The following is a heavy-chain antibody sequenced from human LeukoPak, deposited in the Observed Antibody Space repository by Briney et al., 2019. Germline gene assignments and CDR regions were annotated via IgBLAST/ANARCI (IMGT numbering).Heavy chain of an antibody. J-gene: IGHJ4*02. CDR1: GGSFSGYY. D-gene: IGHD6-13*01. V-gene: IGHV4-34*01. CDR2: INHSGST. Sequence: PSETLSLTCAVYGGSFSGYYWSWIRQPSGKGREGMGEINHSGSTNYNPSLKSRVTISVDTSKNQFSLKLSSVTAADTAVYYCARGLRRGAAADLYYFDYWGQGTLVTVSS. CDR3: ARGLRRGAAADLYYFDY.